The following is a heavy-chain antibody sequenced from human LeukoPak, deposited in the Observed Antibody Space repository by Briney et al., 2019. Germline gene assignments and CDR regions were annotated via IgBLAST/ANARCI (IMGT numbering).Heavy chain of an antibody. CDR3: ARHLSGVTGYTYGRGIDY. CDR2: IKKDGSEK. J-gene: IGHJ4*02. D-gene: IGHD5-18*01. CDR1: GFTFSSYW. Sequence: GGSLRLSCAASGFTFSSYWVSWVRQAPGKGLEWVANIKKDGSEKYYVDSVKGRFTISRDNAKKSLYLQMNSLRAEDTAVYYCARHLSGVTGYTYGRGIDYWGQGTLVTVSS. V-gene: IGHV3-7*01.